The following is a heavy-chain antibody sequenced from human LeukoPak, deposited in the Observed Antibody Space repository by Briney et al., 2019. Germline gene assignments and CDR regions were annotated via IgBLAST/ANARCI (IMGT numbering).Heavy chain of an antibody. CDR1: GFTSSSYA. CDR2: ISGSGDST. V-gene: IGHV3-23*01. Sequence: GGSLRLSCAASGFTSSSYAMSWVRQALGKGLEWVSGISGSGDSTDYADSVKGRFTISRDNFKNTLYLQMNSLRAEDTAVYYCAKDQFDGYNAFAYWGQGTLVTVSS. CDR3: AKDQFDGYNAFAY. D-gene: IGHD5-24*01. J-gene: IGHJ4*02.